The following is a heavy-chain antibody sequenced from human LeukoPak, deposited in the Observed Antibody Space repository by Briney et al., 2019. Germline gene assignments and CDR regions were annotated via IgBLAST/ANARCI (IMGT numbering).Heavy chain of an antibody. D-gene: IGHD2-2*01. CDR2: IGDTGRST. V-gene: IGHV3-23*01. J-gene: IGHJ4*02. CDR1: GFTFGNYA. Sequence: GGSLRLSCAASGFTFGNYAMSWVRQAPGKGLEWASAIGDTGRSTYYADSVKGRFTISRDNSRNTLYLQMNSLRAEDTAIYYCAKAGSGYCSSTSCLYYFDYWGQGTLVTVSS. CDR3: AKAGSGYCSSTSCLYYFDY.